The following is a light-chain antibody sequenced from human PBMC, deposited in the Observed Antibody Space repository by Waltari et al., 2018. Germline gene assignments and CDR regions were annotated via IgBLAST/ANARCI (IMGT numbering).Light chain of an antibody. CDR3: QQYYSTPLT. Sequence: DIVMTQSPDPLAVSLGARATINCKPSQSVLYSSNNKNYLAWYQQKPVQPPKLLIYWSSTRESGVPDLFSGSGSGTDFTLTISSLQAEDVAVYYCQQYYSTPLTFGGGTKVEIK. J-gene: IGKJ4*01. CDR1: QSVLYSSNNKNY. V-gene: IGKV4-1*01. CDR2: WSS.